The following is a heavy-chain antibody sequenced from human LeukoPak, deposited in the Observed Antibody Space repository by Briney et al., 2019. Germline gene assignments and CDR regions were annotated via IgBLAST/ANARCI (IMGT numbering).Heavy chain of an antibody. V-gene: IGHV4-34*01. CDR2: ISSSGST. CDR1: GGSFSGYY. D-gene: IGHD3-22*01. J-gene: IGHJ3*02. CDR3: ARGPYSYDSSGAFDI. Sequence: SETLSLTCAVYGGSFSGYYWSWIRQPPGKGLEWIGRISSSGSTNYNPSLKSRVTISVDTSKNQFSLKLSSVTATDTAVYFCARGPYSYDSSGAFDIWGQGTMVTVSS.